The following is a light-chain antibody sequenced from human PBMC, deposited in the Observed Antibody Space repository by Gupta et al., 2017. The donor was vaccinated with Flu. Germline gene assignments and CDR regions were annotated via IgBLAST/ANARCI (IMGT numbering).Light chain of an antibody. CDR3: MQTLQTPWIT. CDR2: LGS. CDR1: HRIVHSNGYKY. Sequence: NAGEPASTSCSSRHRIVHSNGYKYLDWYRQKTGQSQQLLIYLGSSRASGVPDRFSGSGSGTVCTLKISRVGAEDVGVYSCMQTLQTPWITFGQRTRLEIK. J-gene: IGKJ5*01. V-gene: IGKV2-28*01.